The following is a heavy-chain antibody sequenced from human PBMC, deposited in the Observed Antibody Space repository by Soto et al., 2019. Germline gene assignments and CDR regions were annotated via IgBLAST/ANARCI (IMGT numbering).Heavy chain of an antibody. CDR2: ISGTDSRT. J-gene: IGHJ5*02. CDR1: GFTFSSAA. D-gene: IGHD4-4*01. Sequence: EVQILESGGSLVQPGGSLRLSCTASGFTFSSAAMNWVRQAPGKGLEWVSIISGTDSRTYYADSVKGRFTISRDNSRNTLYLDMISLRAKDTAVYYCARSLDIHYKNWFDPWGHGTLVTVSS. V-gene: IGHV3-23*01. CDR3: ARSLDIHYKNWFDP.